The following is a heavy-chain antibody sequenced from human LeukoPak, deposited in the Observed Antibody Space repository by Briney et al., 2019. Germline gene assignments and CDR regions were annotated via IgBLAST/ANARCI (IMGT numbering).Heavy chain of an antibody. D-gene: IGHD2-15*01. V-gene: IGHV4-4*02. CDR1: GGSISSSNW. J-gene: IGHJ5*02. Sequence: SGTLSLTCAVSGGSISSSNWWSWVRQPPGKGLEWIGEIYHSGSTNYNPSLKSRVTISVDKSKNQFSLKLSSVTAADTAVYYRARVGYCSGGSCLYPWGQGTLVTVSS. CDR3: ARVGYCSGGSCLYP. CDR2: IYHSGST.